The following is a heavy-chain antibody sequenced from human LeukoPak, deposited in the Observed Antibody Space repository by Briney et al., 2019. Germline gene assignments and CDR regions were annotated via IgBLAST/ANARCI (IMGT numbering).Heavy chain of an antibody. CDR3: ARVGIQLWLLDY. V-gene: IGHV1-18*01. CDR2: ISGYSGNT. Sequence: ASVKVSCKASVYTFTNYGISWVLKAPGQGLEWMGWISGYSGNTDYAQKLQGRVTVTTDTSTSTAYMELRSLRSDDTAVYYCARVGIQLWLLDYWGQGTLVTVSS. J-gene: IGHJ4*02. CDR1: VYTFTNYG. D-gene: IGHD5-18*01.